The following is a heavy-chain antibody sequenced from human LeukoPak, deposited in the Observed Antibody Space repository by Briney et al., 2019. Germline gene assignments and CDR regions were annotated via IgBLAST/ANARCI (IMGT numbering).Heavy chain of an antibody. D-gene: IGHD2-2*01. CDR1: GFTFSSYS. J-gene: IGHJ6*02. CDR2: ISSSSSYI. Sequence: GGSLRLSCAASGFTFSSYSMNWVRQAPGKGLEWVSSISSSSSYIYYADSVKGRFTITRDNATNSLYLQKNSLRTEHAAVDYCARKEVYCSSTSCQISYGMDVWGQGTTVTVSS. CDR3: ARKEVYCSSTSCQISYGMDV. V-gene: IGHV3-21*01.